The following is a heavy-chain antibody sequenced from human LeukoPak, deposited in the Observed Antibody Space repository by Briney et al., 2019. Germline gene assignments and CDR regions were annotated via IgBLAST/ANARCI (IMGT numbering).Heavy chain of an antibody. D-gene: IGHD5-18*01. J-gene: IGHJ4*02. V-gene: IGHV3-48*02. CDR1: GFAFSDYS. Sequence: GGPLRLSCAASGFAFSDYSMNWVRQAPGKGLEWVSYISSSDNTIHYADSVKGRFTISRDNAKNSLYLEMNSLRDEDTAVYYCTRVHRGYSYGRLDYWGQGTLVTVSS. CDR3: TRVHRGYSYGRLDY. CDR2: ISSSDNTI.